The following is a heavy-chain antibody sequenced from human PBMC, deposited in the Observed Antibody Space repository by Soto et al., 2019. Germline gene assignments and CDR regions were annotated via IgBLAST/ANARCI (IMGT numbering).Heavy chain of an antibody. Sequence: EVQLLESGGGLVQPGGSLRLSCAASGFTFSSYAMRWVRQAPGKGLEWVSAISGSGGSTYYADSVKGRFTISRDNSKNTLYLQMNSLRAEDTAVYYCAHRYRGYCSGGSCYDYWGQGTLVTVSS. V-gene: IGHV3-23*01. CDR1: GFTFSSYA. CDR3: AHRYRGYCSGGSCYDY. D-gene: IGHD2-15*01. J-gene: IGHJ4*02. CDR2: ISGSGGST.